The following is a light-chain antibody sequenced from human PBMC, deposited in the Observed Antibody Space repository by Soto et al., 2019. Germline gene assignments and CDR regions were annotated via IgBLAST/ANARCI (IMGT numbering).Light chain of an antibody. CDR1: QSISTY. J-gene: IGKJ1*01. CDR2: AAY. Sequence: DIQMTQSPSSLSASVGDTVTITCRASQSISTYLTWYQQKPGKAPKLLIYAAYNLQSGVPSRFSGSGSGTDFTLTISSLQPEDFAACYCQQSYDMPWTFGQGTKVDIK. V-gene: IGKV1-39*01. CDR3: QQSYDMPWT.